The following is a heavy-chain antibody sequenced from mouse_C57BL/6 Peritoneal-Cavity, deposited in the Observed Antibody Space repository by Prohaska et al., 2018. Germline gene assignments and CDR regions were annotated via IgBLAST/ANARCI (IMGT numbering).Heavy chain of an antibody. Sequence: GAELVKPGASAKLSCKASGYTFTSYWMHWVKQRPGQGLEWIGMIHPNSGSTNYNEKFKSKATLTVDKSSSTAYMQLSSLTSEDSAVYYCARGSYAWFAYWGQGTLVTVSA. D-gene: IGHD1-1*01. V-gene: IGHV1-64*01. J-gene: IGHJ3*01. CDR1: GYTFTSYW. CDR2: IHPNSGST. CDR3: ARGSYAWFAY.